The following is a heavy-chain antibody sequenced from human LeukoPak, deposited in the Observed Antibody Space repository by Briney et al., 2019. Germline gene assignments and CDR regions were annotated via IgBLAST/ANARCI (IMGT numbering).Heavy chain of an antibody. CDR1: GFTFSSYA. CDR3: AKNGDRGAYCSGGSCYPYFYYYMDV. V-gene: IGHV3-23*01. J-gene: IGHJ6*03. Sequence: GGSLRLSCAVSGFTFSSYAMSWVRQAPGKGLEWVSDISGSGGSTYYADSVKGRFTISRDNSKNTLYLQMNSLRAEDTAVYYCAKNGDRGAYCSGGSCYPYFYYYMDVWGKGTTVTISS. D-gene: IGHD2-15*01. CDR2: ISGSGGST.